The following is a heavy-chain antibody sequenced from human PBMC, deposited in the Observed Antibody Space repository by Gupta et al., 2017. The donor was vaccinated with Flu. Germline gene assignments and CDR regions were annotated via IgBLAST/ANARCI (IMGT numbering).Heavy chain of an antibody. J-gene: IGHJ3*02. CDR2: ISYDGSNK. CDR3: AKAGRVGGSSWPDAFDI. V-gene: IGHV3-30*18. D-gene: IGHD6-13*01. CDR1: GFTFSSYG. Sequence: QVQLVESGGGVVQPGRSLRLSCAASGFTFSSYGMHWVRQAPGKGLEWVAVISYDGSNKYYADSVKGRFTISRDNSKNTLYLQMNSLRAEDTAVYYCAKAGRVGGSSWPDAFDIWGQGTMVTVSS.